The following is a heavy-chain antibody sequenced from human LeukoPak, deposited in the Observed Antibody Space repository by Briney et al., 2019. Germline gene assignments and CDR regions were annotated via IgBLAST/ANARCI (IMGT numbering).Heavy chain of an antibody. D-gene: IGHD2-2*01. CDR1: GDFINSALYF. J-gene: IGHJ4*02. V-gene: IGHV4-31*03. Sequence: PSETLSLTCTVSGDFINSALYFWTWIRQHPGEGLEWIGYTYYSGGTHYNPSLKSRVIISVDTSKNQFSLKLSSVTAADTAVYYCARAYCTSTRCPFDSWGQGTLVTVSS. CDR3: ARAYCTSTRCPFDS. CDR2: TYYSGGT.